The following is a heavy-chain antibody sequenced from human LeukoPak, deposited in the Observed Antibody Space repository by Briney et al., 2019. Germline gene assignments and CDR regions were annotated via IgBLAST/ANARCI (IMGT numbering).Heavy chain of an antibody. CDR2: VRYDGSNK. CDR1: GFIFSRHG. Sequence: PGRSLRLSCAASGFIFSRHGMHWVRQAPGKGLEWVAFVRYDGSNKYYADSVKGRFTISRDNSKNTLYLQMNSLRAEDTAVYYCAKDSPGGGAVTNWGQGTLVTVSS. D-gene: IGHD1-26*01. J-gene: IGHJ4*02. CDR3: AKDSPGGGAVTN. V-gene: IGHV3-30*02.